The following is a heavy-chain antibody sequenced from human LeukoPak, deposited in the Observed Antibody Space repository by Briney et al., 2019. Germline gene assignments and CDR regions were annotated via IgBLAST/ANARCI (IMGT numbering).Heavy chain of an antibody. Sequence: GGSLRLSCAASGFTFSTYAISWVRQAPGKGLEWVANIKQDGSEKYYVDSVKGRFTISRDNAKNSLYLQMNSLRAEDTAVYYCARDQTRDIWGQGTMVTVSS. CDR2: IKQDGSEK. J-gene: IGHJ3*02. V-gene: IGHV3-7*01. CDR1: GFTFSTYA. CDR3: ARDQTRDI.